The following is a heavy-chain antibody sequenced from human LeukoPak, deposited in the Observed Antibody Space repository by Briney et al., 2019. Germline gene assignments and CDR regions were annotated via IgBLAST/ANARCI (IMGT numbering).Heavy chain of an antibody. Sequence: HPGGSLRLSWAASGFTFSTYEMNWVRQAPGKGLEWISFISSSGSIKYYADSLKGRFTISRDNAKNSLYLQMNSLRAEDTAVYYCASPWRSSGWYAFDIWGQGTMVTVSS. CDR1: GFTFSTYE. D-gene: IGHD6-19*01. CDR2: ISSSGSIK. J-gene: IGHJ3*02. V-gene: IGHV3-48*03. CDR3: ASPWRSSGWYAFDI.